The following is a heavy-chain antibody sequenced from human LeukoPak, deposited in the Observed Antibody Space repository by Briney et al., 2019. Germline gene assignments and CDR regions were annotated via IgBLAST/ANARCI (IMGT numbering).Heavy chain of an antibody. CDR3: ARDPIVVVPAAMGQINYFDY. J-gene: IGHJ4*02. D-gene: IGHD2-2*01. CDR2: ISSSSSYI. Sequence: GGSLRLSCAATGFTFSSYSMNWVRQAPGKGLEWVSSISSSSSYIYYADSVKGRFTISRDNVKNSLYLQMNSLRAEDTAVYYCARDPIVVVPAAMGQINYFDYWGQGTLVTVSS. V-gene: IGHV3-21*01. CDR1: GFTFSSYS.